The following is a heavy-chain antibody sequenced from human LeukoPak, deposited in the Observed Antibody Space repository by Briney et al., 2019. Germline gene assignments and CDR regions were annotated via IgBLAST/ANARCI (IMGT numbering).Heavy chain of an antibody. Sequence: PGGSLRLSCAASGFTFSSYGMHWVRQAPGKGLEWVAFIRYDGSNKYYADSVKGRFTISRDNSKNTLYLQMNSLRAEDTAVYYCAKDQVGRVVVPAAFDYWGQETLVTVSS. CDR2: IRYDGSNK. CDR1: GFTFSSYG. V-gene: IGHV3-30*02. J-gene: IGHJ4*02. D-gene: IGHD2-2*01. CDR3: AKDQVGRVVVPAAFDY.